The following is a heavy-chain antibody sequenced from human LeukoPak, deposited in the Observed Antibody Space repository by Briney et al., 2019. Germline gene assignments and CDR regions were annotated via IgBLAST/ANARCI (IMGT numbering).Heavy chain of an antibody. J-gene: IGHJ5*02. D-gene: IGHD3-22*01. Sequence: TGGSLRLSCAASGFTFSSYSMNWVRQAPGKGLEWVSYISSSSSTIYYADSVKGRFTISRDNAKNSLYLQMNSLRAEDTAVYYCARKYYYDSSGHIDRWGQGTLVTVSS. CDR3: ARKYYYDSSGHIDR. CDR1: GFTFSSYS. V-gene: IGHV3-48*04. CDR2: ISSSSSTI.